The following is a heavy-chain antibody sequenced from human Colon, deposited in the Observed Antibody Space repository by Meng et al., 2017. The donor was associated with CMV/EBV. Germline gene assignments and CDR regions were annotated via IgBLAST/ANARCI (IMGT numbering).Heavy chain of an antibody. Sequence: GGSLRLSCAASGFPFSDYYMSWIRLAPGKGLEWVSRITGSGGGPHYADSVKGRFTISRDNSKNTLYLQMSSLRAEDSAVYYCAKSRVGDYSYFDYWGHGTLVTVSS. D-gene: IGHD2-21*01. CDR2: ITGSGGGP. CDR1: GFPFSDYY. J-gene: IGHJ4*01. CDR3: AKSRVGDYSYFDY. V-gene: IGHV3-23*01.